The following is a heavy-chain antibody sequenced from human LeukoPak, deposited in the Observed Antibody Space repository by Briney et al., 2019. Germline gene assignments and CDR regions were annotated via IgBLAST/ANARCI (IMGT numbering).Heavy chain of an antibody. D-gene: IGHD6-19*01. CDR3: VGSGWYSTDYFDY. CDR1: GFTFSSYW. CDR2: INSDGSST. Sequence: GGSLRLSCAASGFTFSSYWMHWVRQAPGKGLVWVSRINSDGSSTSYADSVKGRFTISRDNAKNTLYLQMNSLRAEDTAVCYCVGSGWYSTDYFDYWGQGTLVTVSS. V-gene: IGHV3-74*01. J-gene: IGHJ4*02.